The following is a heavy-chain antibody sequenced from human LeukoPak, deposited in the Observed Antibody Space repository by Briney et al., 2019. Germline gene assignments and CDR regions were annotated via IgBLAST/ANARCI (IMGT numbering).Heavy chain of an antibody. Sequence: PGGSLRLSCTASGFTFDDYAMHWVRQAPGKGLEWVSSITWNSGNIAYADSVNGRFTVSRDNAKNSLYLQMNSLRVEDMALYYCAKSDTYYFYMDVWGKGTTVTVSS. V-gene: IGHV3-9*03. D-gene: IGHD3-9*01. J-gene: IGHJ6*03. CDR2: ITWNSGNI. CDR3: AKSDTYYFYMDV. CDR1: GFTFDDYA.